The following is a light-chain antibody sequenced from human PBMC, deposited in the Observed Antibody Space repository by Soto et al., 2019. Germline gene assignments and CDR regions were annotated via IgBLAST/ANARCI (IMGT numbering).Light chain of an antibody. CDR2: DAS. CDR1: QDMSNF. J-gene: IGKJ5*01. CDR3: QQYNFYPIT. Sequence: DIQMTQSPSSLSASVGDRVTITCRASQDMSNFLTWFQQKPGEAPKSLISDASTLQSGVPSRFSCAGSGTDFTLTISSLQPEDSATYYCQQYNFYPITFGQGTRLEIK. V-gene: IGKV1-16*01.